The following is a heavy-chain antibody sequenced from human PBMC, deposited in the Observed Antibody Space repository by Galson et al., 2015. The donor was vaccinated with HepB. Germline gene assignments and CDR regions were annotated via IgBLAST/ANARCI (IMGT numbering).Heavy chain of an antibody. Sequence: SVKVSCKASGYTFTSYYMHWVRQAPGQGLEWMGIINPSGGSTSYAQKFQGRVTLTRDTSTSTVYMELSSLRSEDTAVYYCAKGRGSSSPRGAFDIWGQGTMITVSS. CDR1: GYTFTSYY. CDR2: INPSGGST. CDR3: AKGRGSSSPRGAFDI. J-gene: IGHJ3*02. V-gene: IGHV1-46*01. D-gene: IGHD6-6*01.